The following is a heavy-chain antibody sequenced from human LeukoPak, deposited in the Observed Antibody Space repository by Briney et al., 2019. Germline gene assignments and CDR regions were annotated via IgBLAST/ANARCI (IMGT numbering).Heavy chain of an antibody. J-gene: IGHJ4*02. Sequence: PSETLSLTCAVYGGYFSGYYWSWIRQPPGKGLEWIGEINHSGSTNYNPSLKSRVTISVDTSKNQFSLKLSSVTAADTAVYYCARGGQWLVLARAFDYWGQGTLVTVSS. D-gene: IGHD6-19*01. V-gene: IGHV4-34*01. CDR3: ARGGQWLVLARAFDY. CDR1: GGYFSGYY. CDR2: INHSGST.